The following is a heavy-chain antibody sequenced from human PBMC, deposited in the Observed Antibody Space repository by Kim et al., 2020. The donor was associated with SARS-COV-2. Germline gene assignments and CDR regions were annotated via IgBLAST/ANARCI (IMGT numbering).Heavy chain of an antibody. Sequence: GGSLRLSCAASGFSLSGYYMHWVRQVPGKGLVWLSRTNSEGSSTSYADSVKGRFTVSRDTASDTLYPQMNSLRAEDTAVYYCSRDPLIVGATTPFDLWC. J-gene: IGHJ5*02. CDR3: SRDPLIVGATTPFDL. D-gene: IGHD1-26*01. CDR1: GFSLSGYY. CDR2: TNSEGSST. V-gene: IGHV3-74*01.